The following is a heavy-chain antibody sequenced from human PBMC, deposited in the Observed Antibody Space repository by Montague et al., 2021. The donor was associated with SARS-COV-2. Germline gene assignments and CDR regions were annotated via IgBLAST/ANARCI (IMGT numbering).Heavy chain of an antibody. V-gene: IGHV4-61*01. Sequence: SETLSLTCTVYGVSASNPYYPRSWTWQTTGKGTAWLGYIDNGGCPNHSPSSYSRVTNSLDTSKNQLSLRLTSASAADTAIYYCATYRQGGSGRGYWGQGIPVCVAS. CDR1: GVSASNPYYP. J-gene: IGHJ4*02. CDR2: IDNGGCP. CDR3: ATYRQGGSGRGY. D-gene: IGHD3-10*01.